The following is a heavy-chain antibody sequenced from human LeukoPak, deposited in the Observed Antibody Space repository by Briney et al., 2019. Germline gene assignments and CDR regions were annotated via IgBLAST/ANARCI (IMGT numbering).Heavy chain of an antibody. CDR2: IYYSGST. CDR1: GGSFSGYY. J-gene: IGHJ4*02. Sequence: SETLSLTCAVYGGSFSGYYWGWIRQPPGKGLEWIGSIYYSGSTYYNPSLKSRVTISVDTSKNQFSLKLSSVTAADTAVYYCASFLYYYFWSGYQIYYFDYWGQGTLVPVSS. V-gene: IGHV4-39*01. D-gene: IGHD3-3*01. CDR3: ASFLYYYFWSGYQIYYFDY.